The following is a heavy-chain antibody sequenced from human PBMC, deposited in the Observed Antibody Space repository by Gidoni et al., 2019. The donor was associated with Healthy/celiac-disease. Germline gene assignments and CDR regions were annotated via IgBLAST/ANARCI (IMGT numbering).Heavy chain of an antibody. CDR1: GGSISSSSYY. CDR3: ASPGYYDFWSGYYGLDH. CDR2: IYYSGST. J-gene: IGHJ4*02. D-gene: IGHD3-3*01. Sequence: QLQLQESGPGLVKPSETLSLTCTVSGGSISSSSYYWGWIRQPPGKGLEWIGSIYYSGSTYYNPSLKSRVTISVDTSKNQFSLKLSSVTAADTAVYYCASPGYYDFWSGYYGLDHWGQGTLVTVSS. V-gene: IGHV4-39*01.